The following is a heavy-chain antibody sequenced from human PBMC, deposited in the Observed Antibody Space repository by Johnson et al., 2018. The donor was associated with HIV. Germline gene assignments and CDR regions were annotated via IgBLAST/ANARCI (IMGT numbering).Heavy chain of an antibody. CDR2: IKQDGSEK. Sequence: VQLVESGGGVVQPGTSLRLSCAASGFTFSSYWMTWVRQAPGKGLEWVANIKQDGSEKYYVASVRGRFTISRDNAKNSLSLQMNSLRAEDTAMYYCARGYSSSSDDAFDIWGQGTLVTVSS. CDR1: GFTFSSYW. J-gene: IGHJ3*02. D-gene: IGHD6-13*01. CDR3: ARGYSSSSDDAFDI. V-gene: IGHV3-7*05.